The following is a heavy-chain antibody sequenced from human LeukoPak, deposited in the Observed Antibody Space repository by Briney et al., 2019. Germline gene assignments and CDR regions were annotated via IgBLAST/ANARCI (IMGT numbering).Heavy chain of an antibody. D-gene: IGHD6-19*01. V-gene: IGHV4-34*01. CDR2: INHSGST. Sequence: SETLSLTCAVYGGSFSGYYWSWIRQPPGKGLEWIGEINHSGSTNYNPSLKSRVTISVDTSKNQFSLKLSSVTAADTAVYYCARGVRGWYSNYYFDYWGQGTLVTVSS. CDR1: GGSFSGYY. J-gene: IGHJ4*02. CDR3: ARGVRGWYSNYYFDY.